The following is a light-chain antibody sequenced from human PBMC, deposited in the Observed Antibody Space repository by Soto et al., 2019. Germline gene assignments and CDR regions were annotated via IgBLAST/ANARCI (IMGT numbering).Light chain of an antibody. J-gene: IGLJ2*01. CDR2: DVT. V-gene: IGLV2-8*01. CDR3: TSYGGSNNLI. CDR1: SSDVGGYNY. Sequence: QSVLTQPPSASGSPGQSVTISCTGTSSDVGGYNYVSWYQQHPGKAPKVLIYDVTQRPSGVPDRFSGSKSGNTASLTVSGLQAEDDADYYCTSYGGSNNLIFGGGTKLTVL.